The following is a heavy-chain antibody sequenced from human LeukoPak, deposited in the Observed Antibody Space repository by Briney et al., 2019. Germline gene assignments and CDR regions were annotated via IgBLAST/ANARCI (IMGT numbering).Heavy chain of an antibody. CDR1: GFTFSSYG. D-gene: IGHD3-16*01. Sequence: GGSLRLSCAASGFTFSSYGMHWVRHAPGKGLEWVAVISYDGSNKYYADSVKGRFTISRDNSKNTLYLQMNSLRAEDTAVYYCAKAPLGDGYGMDVWGQGTTVTVSS. CDR2: ISYDGSNK. CDR3: AKAPLGDGYGMDV. J-gene: IGHJ6*02. V-gene: IGHV3-30*18.